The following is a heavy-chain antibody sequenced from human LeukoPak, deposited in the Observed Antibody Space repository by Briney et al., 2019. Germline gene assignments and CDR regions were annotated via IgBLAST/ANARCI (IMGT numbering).Heavy chain of an antibody. V-gene: IGHV4-59*12. CDR2: IYYSGST. Sequence: SETLSLTCTVSGGSISSYYWSWIRQPPGKGLEWIGYIYYSGSTNYNPSLKSRVTMSVDTSKNQFSLKLSSVTAADTAVYYCARGGGQLAVDAFDIWGQGTMVTVSS. D-gene: IGHD6-6*01. CDR3: ARGGGQLAVDAFDI. CDR1: GGSISSYY. J-gene: IGHJ3*02.